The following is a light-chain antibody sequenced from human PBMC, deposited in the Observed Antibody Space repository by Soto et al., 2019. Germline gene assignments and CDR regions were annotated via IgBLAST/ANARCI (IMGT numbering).Light chain of an antibody. CDR3: QQYCSSPLYT. CDR1: QSVSSSY. Sequence: EIVLTQSPGTLSLSPGERATLSCRASQSVSSSYLAWYQQKPGQAPRLLIYGASSRATGIPDRFSGSGSGTDFTLTISRLEPEDLAVYYCQQYCSSPLYTFGQGTKLESK. CDR2: GAS. V-gene: IGKV3-20*01. J-gene: IGKJ2*01.